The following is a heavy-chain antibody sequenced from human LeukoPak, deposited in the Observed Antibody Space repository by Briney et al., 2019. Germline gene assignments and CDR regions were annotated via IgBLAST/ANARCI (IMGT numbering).Heavy chain of an antibody. CDR1: GGSTSSSNW. V-gene: IGHV4-4*02. CDR2: IYHSGST. CDR3: ARKVPQSSSWYDY. J-gene: IGHJ4*02. D-gene: IGHD6-13*01. Sequence: SGTLSLTCAVSGGSTSSSNWWSWVRQPPGKGLEWIGEIYHSGSTNYNPSLKSRVTISVDTSKNQVSLKVSSVTAADTAVYYCARKVPQSSSWYDYWGQGTLVTVSS.